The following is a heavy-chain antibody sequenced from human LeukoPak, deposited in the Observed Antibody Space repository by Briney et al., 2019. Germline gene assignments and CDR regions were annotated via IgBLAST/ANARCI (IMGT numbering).Heavy chain of an antibody. D-gene: IGHD6-19*01. CDR1: GFTVSFNY. Sequence: GGSLRLTCAASGFTVSFNYMSWVRQAPGKGLEWISVIYSGGSTYYADSVKGRFTISKDDSKNTLYLQMNSLRAEDTAIYYCARAQWRTYSYYYMDVWGKGTTVTVSS. J-gene: IGHJ6*03. CDR3: ARAQWRTYSYYYMDV. CDR2: IYSGGST. V-gene: IGHV3-53*01.